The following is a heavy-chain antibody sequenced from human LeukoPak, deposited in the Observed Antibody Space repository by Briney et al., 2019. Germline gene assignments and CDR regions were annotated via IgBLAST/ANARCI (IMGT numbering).Heavy chain of an antibody. CDR3: ARVHLKPTYYDILTGYRTPYYFDY. CDR2: IYYSGST. J-gene: IGHJ4*01. Sequence: SETLSLTCTVSGGSISSYYWSWIRQPPGKGLEWIGYIYYSGSTNYNPSLKSRVTISVDTSKNQFSLKLSSVTAADTAVYYCARVHLKPTYYDILTGYRTPYYFDYWGQGTLVTVSS. CDR1: GGSISSYY. V-gene: IGHV4-59*01. D-gene: IGHD3-9*01.